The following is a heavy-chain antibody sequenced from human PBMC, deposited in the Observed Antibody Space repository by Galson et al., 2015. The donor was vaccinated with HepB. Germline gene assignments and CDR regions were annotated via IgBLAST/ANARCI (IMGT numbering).Heavy chain of an antibody. D-gene: IGHD3-10*01. J-gene: IGHJ6*02. V-gene: IGHV3-30*03. Sequence: SLRLPCAVSGFIFSRYGMHWGRQAPGKGLEWVTLITYDGTNRYYVDSVKGRFIISRDNSKNTVYLQMNSLRAEDTAVYYCARAYGSGGYYYYGMDVWGQGTTVTVSS. CDR1: GFIFSRYG. CDR3: ARAYGSGGYYYYGMDV. CDR2: ITYDGTNR.